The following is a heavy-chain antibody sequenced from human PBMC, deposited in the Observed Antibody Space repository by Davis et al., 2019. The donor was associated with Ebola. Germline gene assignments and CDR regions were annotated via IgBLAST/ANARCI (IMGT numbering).Heavy chain of an antibody. D-gene: IGHD2-21*02. CDR1: GYTFTSYG. J-gene: IGHJ4*02. Sequence: ASVKVSCKASGYTFTSYGISWVRQAPGQGLEWMGWISAYNGNTNYAQKLQGRVTMTTDTSTSTAYMELRSLRSDDTAVYYCAREAYCGGDCPYYFDYWGQGTLVTVSS. V-gene: IGHV1-18*04. CDR3: AREAYCGGDCPYYFDY. CDR2: ISAYNGNT.